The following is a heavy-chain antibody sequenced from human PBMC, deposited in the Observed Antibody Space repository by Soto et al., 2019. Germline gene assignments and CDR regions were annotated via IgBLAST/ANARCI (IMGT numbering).Heavy chain of an antibody. V-gene: IGHV4-31*01. CDR3: ARGKGSGSYYVSWFDP. CDR2: IYYSGST. J-gene: IGHJ5*02. CDR1: GGSISSGVYY. D-gene: IGHD3-10*01. Sequence: TSETLSPTCTVSGGSISSGVYYGIWIRQHPGKGLEWIGYIYYSGSTYYNPSLKSLVTISVDTSKNQFSLKLSSVTAADTAVYYCARGKGSGSYYVSWFDPWGQGTLVTVSS.